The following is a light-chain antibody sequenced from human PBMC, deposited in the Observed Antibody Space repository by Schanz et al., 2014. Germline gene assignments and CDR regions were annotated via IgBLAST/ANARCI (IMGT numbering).Light chain of an antibody. CDR2: DNT. V-gene: IGLV1-40*01. CDR1: ASNIGAGYD. Sequence: QSVLTQPPSVSGAPGQGVTISCTGSASNIGAGYDVHWYQQVPGTAPKPLIFDNTNRPSGVPDRFSGSESGTSASLAITGLQAEDEADYYCQSYDSSLSEWVFGGGTKLTVL. J-gene: IGLJ3*02. CDR3: QSYDSSLSEWV.